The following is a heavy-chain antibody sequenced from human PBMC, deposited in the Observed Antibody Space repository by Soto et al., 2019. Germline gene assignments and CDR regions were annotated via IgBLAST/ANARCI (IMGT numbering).Heavy chain of an antibody. Sequence: GASVKVSCKASGGTFSTYAINWVRQAPGQGLEWMGGIIPIFGTPNYAQKFQGRVTITADESTSTAYMELSSLRSEDTAVYYCASNTPVGGMDVWGQGTTVTVSS. CDR1: GGTFSTYA. CDR3: ASNTPVGGMDV. D-gene: IGHD2-2*02. V-gene: IGHV1-69*13. CDR2: IIPIFGTP. J-gene: IGHJ6*02.